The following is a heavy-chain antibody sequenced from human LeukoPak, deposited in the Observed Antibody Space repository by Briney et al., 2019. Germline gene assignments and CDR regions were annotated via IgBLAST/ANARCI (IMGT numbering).Heavy chain of an antibody. D-gene: IGHD4-23*01. CDR2: IYYSGST. J-gene: IGHJ4*02. CDR1: GGSISSGDYY. V-gene: IGHV4-30-4*01. CDR3: ARDLLNEGNHLDY. Sequence: SQTLSLTCTVSGGSISSGDYYWSWIRQPPGKGLEWIGYIYYSGSTYYNPSLKSRVTISVDTSKNQFSLKLSSVTAADTAVYYCARDLLNEGNHLDYWGQGTLVIVSS.